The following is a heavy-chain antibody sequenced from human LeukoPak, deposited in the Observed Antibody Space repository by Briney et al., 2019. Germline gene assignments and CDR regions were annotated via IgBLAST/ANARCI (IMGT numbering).Heavy chain of an antibody. CDR2: IHPSGGST. Sequence: ASVKVSCKASGYTFTSNYMHWVRQAPGQGLEWMGIIHPSGGSTSYAQKFQGRVTITADKSTSTAYMELSSLRSEDTAVYYCARSSTAYNFDYWGRGTLVTVSS. J-gene: IGHJ4*02. D-gene: IGHD4-17*01. CDR1: GYTFTSNY. CDR3: ARSSTAYNFDY. V-gene: IGHV1-46*01.